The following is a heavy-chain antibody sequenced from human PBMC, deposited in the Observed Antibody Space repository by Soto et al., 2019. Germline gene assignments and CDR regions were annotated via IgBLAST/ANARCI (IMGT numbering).Heavy chain of an antibody. D-gene: IGHD1-26*01. CDR1: GFTFSNYA. Sequence: HPGGSLRLSCAASGFTFSNYAMSWVRQAPGKGLEWVSSISGSGDSIDYADSVKGRFTISRDNSKNTLYLQMSSLRDGDTAVYYCARDPSFRELLVHFDNWGQGTLVTVSS. CDR2: ISGSGDSI. V-gene: IGHV3-23*01. J-gene: IGHJ4*02. CDR3: ARDPSFRELLVHFDN.